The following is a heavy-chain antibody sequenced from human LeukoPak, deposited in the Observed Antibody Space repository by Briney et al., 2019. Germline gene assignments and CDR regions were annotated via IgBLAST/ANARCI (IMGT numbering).Heavy chain of an antibody. CDR1: GGSISSYY. V-gene: IGHV4-59*12. J-gene: IGHJ4*02. D-gene: IGHD5-12*01. CDR3: ARDFGGYVSGIDY. Sequence: SETLSLTCTVSGGSISSYYWSWIRQPPGKGLEWIGYIYYSGSTNYNPSLKSRVTISVDTSKNQFSLKLSSVTAADTAVYYCARDFGGYVSGIDYWGQGTLVTVSS. CDR2: IYYSGST.